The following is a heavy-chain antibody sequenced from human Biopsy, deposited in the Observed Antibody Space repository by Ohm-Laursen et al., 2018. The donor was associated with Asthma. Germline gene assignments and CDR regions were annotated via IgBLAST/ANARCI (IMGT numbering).Heavy chain of an antibody. CDR1: GYTFNSAG. J-gene: IGHJ6*02. CDR2: ISVYNGNT. CDR3: ARAVDYSHYYGIDV. Sequence: ASVKVSCKTSGYTFNSAGITWVRQAPGQGLEWMGWISVYNGNTKVAQKLQDRVTMITDTSTSTAYMELRSLRSDDTAVYFCARAVDYSHYYGIDVWDQGTTATVS. V-gene: IGHV1-18*01. D-gene: IGHD3-10*01.